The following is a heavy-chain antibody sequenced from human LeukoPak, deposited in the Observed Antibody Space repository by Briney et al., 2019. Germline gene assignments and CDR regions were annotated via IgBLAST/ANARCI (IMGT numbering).Heavy chain of an antibody. J-gene: IGHJ4*02. CDR3: ARLYCSGGSCYAIDY. V-gene: IGHV3-66*04. CDR1: GFTISRNY. CDR2: IYSGGST. D-gene: IGHD2-15*01. Sequence: GGSLRLSCAASGFTISRNYMSWVRQAPGKGLEWVSVIYSGGSTNYADSVKGRFTISRDNSKNTLYLQMNSLRAEDTAVYYCARLYCSGGSCYAIDYWDQGTLVTVSS.